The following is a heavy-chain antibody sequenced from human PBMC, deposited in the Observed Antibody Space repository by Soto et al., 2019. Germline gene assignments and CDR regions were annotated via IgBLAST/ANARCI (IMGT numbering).Heavy chain of an antibody. CDR1: GFTINDAW. D-gene: IGHD2-21*01. CDR2: IKSKTGGGTT. V-gene: IGHV3-15*07. J-gene: IGHJ4*02. Sequence: PGGSLRLSCAASGFTINDAWMNWVRQAPGKGLEWVGRIKSKTGGGTTDYAAPVKGRFTVSRDDSENTLYLQMNSLKIEDTAVYYCTTVYSGNWGQGTLVTVSS. CDR3: TTVYSGN.